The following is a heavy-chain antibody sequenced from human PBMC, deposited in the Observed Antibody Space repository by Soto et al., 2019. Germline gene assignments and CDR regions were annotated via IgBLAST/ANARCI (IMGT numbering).Heavy chain of an antibody. Sequence: EVQLVQSGGGLVKPGGSLRLSCVGSGFNFGAYSMNWVRQAPGKALEWVSSIGSSTSYIYYVDSVKGRFTISRDDAKNSLYLQMNSLRAEDTAVYYCAKTADSSDYYNAEYFHRWGQGTLVTVSS. D-gene: IGHD3-22*01. CDR2: IGSSTSYI. CDR3: AKTADSSDYYNAEYFHR. J-gene: IGHJ1*01. CDR1: GFNFGAYS. V-gene: IGHV3-21*01.